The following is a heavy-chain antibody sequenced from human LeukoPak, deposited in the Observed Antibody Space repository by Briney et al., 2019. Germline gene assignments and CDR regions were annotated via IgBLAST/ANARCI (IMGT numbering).Heavy chain of an antibody. V-gene: IGHV4-34*01. J-gene: IGHJ4*02. CDR2: IDHRGRT. Sequence: PSETLSLTCAVYGGSLSGYYWSWIRQPPEKGLEWVGEIDHRGRTNYNPSLKRRVTISVDTPKNQFSLKLSSVTAADTAVYYCARPVYCSSTTCSGGGFDYWSQGTLVTVSS. D-gene: IGHD2-2*01. CDR3: ARPVYCSSTTCSGGGFDY. CDR1: GGSLSGYY.